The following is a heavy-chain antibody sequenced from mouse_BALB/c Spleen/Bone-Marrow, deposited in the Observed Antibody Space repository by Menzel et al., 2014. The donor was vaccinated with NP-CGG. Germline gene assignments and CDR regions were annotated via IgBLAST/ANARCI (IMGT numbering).Heavy chain of an antibody. CDR2: IDPYYGGT. CDR3: TRNHFGSNSLGY. Sequence: VQLQQSGPELEKPGASVKISCKASGYSFTGYNMNWVKQSDGRSLEWIGNIDPYYGGTSYNQKFRGKATLTVDKSSSTAYMQLTSLTSEDSAVYNCTRNHFGSNSLGYWGQGTLVTVSA. D-gene: IGHD1-1*01. V-gene: IGHV1S135*01. J-gene: IGHJ3*01. CDR1: GYSFTGYN.